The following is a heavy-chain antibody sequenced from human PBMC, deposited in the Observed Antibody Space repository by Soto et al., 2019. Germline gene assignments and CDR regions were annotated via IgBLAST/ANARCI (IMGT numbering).Heavy chain of an antibody. V-gene: IGHV3-23*01. Sequence: EVQLLQSGGGFRPPGGSVRLSCATSGFTFNTYPMTWVRQAPGKGLEWVASISSTAGRTSSYADSVKGRFAIARDFSDNSVYLEMNNLRVDDTAAYFCAKGVLSFHYGMEVWGQGTTVTVSS. J-gene: IGHJ6*02. CDR3: AKGVLSFHYGMEV. CDR2: ISSTAGRTS. D-gene: IGHD3-10*01. CDR1: GFTFNTYP.